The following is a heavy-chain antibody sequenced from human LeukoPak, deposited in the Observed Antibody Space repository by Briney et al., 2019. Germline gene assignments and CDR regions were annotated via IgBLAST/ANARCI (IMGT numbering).Heavy chain of an antibody. CDR2: IYTSGST. CDR1: GGSISSGSYY. D-gene: IGHD3-10*01. CDR3: ARTTMVRGTYYMDV. J-gene: IGHJ6*03. Sequence: SETLSLTCTVSGGSISSGSYYWSWIRQPAGKGLEWIGRIYTSGSTNYNPSLKSRVTISVDTSKNQFSLKLSSVTAADTAVYYCARTTMVRGTYYMDVWGKGTTVTVSS. V-gene: IGHV4-61*02.